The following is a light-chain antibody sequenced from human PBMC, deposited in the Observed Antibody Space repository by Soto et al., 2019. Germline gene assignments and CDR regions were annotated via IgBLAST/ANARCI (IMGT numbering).Light chain of an antibody. V-gene: IGLV2-8*01. J-gene: IGLJ2*01. Sequence: QSALTQPRSVSGSPGQSVTIPCTGTSSDVGDYNYVSWYQQHPGKVPKLMIYEVSKRPSGVPDRFSGSKSGNTASLTVSGLQAEDEADYYCSSFAGSPVVFGGGTQLTVL. CDR3: SSFAGSPVV. CDR1: SSDVGDYNY. CDR2: EVS.